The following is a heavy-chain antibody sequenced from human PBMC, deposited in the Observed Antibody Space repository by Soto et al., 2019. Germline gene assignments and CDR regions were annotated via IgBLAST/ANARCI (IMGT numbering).Heavy chain of an antibody. J-gene: IGHJ4*02. Sequence: QVQLVQSGAEVKKPGSSVKVSCKASGDTFSNYAISWVRQAPGQGLEWMGGIIPVFGRPTYALKFQGRLTNTADDYPRTGYMEPSSLTKCDTAGVYWSRGWGGGVISGGLEYWGQGTPVTVSS. D-gene: IGHD3-10*01. CDR1: GDTFSNYA. CDR3: SRGWGGGVISGGLEY. V-gene: IGHV1-69*01. CDR2: IIPVFGRP.